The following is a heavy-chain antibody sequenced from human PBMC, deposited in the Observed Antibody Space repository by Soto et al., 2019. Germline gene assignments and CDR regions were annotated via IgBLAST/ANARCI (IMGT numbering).Heavy chain of an antibody. V-gene: IGHV3-30-3*01. Sequence: VQLVESGGGLVQPGGSLRLSCAASGFTFSSYAMHWVRQAPGKGLEWVAVISYDGSNKYYADSVKGRFTISRNNSKNRLYLQMNGLRAEDTAVYYCARPLWRDDYNWGYFALWGRGTLVTVSS. D-gene: IGHD4-4*01. CDR2: ISYDGSNK. J-gene: IGHJ2*01. CDR1: GFTFSSYA. CDR3: ARPLWRDDYNWGYFAL.